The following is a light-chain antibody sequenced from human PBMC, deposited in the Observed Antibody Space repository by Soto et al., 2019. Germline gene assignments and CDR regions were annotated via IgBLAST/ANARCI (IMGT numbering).Light chain of an antibody. CDR1: LIISGC. Sequence: DNQTTPFPSTQSASVGARAPMTGLASLIISGCVAWYQHKPGKAPKLLMYAASTLQSGVPSRFSGSGSGTDFTLTIRSMQTEDFATYDCQQLNSYKLTVGGG. CDR3: QQLNSYKLT. V-gene: IGKV1-5*01. J-gene: IGKJ4*01. CDR2: AAS.